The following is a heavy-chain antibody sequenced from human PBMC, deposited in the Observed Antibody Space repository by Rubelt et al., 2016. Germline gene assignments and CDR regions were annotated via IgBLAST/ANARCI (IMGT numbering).Heavy chain of an antibody. Sequence: QVQLVQSGAEVKKPGASVKVSCKVSGYTLTELSMHWVRQAPGKGLEWMGGFDPEDGETIYAQKLQGRGTMTEDTSTDTAYMELSSLGSEDTAVYYCASAVGYQNQGNFQHWGQGTLVTVSS. CDR1: GYTLTELS. D-gene: IGHD3-16*02. V-gene: IGHV1-24*01. CDR2: FDPEDGET. J-gene: IGHJ1*01. CDR3: ASAVGYQNQGNFQH.